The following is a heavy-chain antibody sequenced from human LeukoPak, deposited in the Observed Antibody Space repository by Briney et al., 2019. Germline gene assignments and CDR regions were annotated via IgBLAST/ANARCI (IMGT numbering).Heavy chain of an antibody. D-gene: IGHD3-16*01. V-gene: IGHV3-74*01. CDR3: ARRGKRLSLDY. CDR1: GFTFSSYW. J-gene: IGHJ4*02. CDR2: INSDGSST. Sequence: PGGSLRLSCAASGFTFSSYWMHWVRHAPGKGLVWVSRINSDGSSTSYADSVKGRFTISRDNAKNTLYLQMNSLRAEDTAVYYCARRGKRLSLDYWGQGTLVTVSS.